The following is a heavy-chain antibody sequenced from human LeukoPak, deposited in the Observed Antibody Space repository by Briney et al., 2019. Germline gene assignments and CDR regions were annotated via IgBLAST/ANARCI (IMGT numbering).Heavy chain of an antibody. CDR2: XXYSGTT. V-gene: IGHV4-59*08. CDR1: GGSISGYF. D-gene: IGHD3-10*01. J-gene: IGHJ4*02. Sequence: PSETLSLTCTVSGGSISGYFWSWIRQPPGKGLEWIXXXXYSGTTNYNPSLNSRVTISVDTSKNQFSLRLSSVTAADTAVYYCARYGITIVRGGKYYFDSWGQGTLVTVSS. CDR3: ARYGITIVRGGKYYFDS.